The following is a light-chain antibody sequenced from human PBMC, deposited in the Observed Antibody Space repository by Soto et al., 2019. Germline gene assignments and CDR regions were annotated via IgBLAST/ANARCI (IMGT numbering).Light chain of an antibody. V-gene: IGKV3-15*01. CDR2: GAS. J-gene: IGKJ1*01. Sequence: VMTQSPATLSVSPGERATLSCWASETVATNLAWYQQKPGQAPRLLISGASTRAAGISDRFRGSGSGTEFTLTISSLQSGDFAVYYCQQYNIWPPWTFGQGTKVDIK. CDR1: ETVATN. CDR3: QQYNIWPPWT.